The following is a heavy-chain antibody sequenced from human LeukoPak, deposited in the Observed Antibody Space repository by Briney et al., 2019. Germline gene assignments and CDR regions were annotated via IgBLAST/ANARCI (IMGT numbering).Heavy chain of an antibody. CDR3: AKGRGGSCYSGLDC. V-gene: IGHV3-23*01. CDR2: ICGSAGST. Sequence: GGSLRLSCAASGFTFSNFAMNWVRQAPGKGLEWVSAICGSAGSTYYAESVKGRSTISRDNSKNTLYLQMNSLRAEDTAVYFCAKGRGGSCYSGLDCWGQGTLVTVSS. CDR1: GFTFSNFA. D-gene: IGHD2-15*01. J-gene: IGHJ4*02.